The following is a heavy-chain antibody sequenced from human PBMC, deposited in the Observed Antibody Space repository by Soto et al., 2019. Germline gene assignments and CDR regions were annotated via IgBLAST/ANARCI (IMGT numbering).Heavy chain of an antibody. D-gene: IGHD3-3*01. V-gene: IGHV4-59*01. CDR2: IYYSGST. Sequence: SETLSLTCTVSGGSISSYYWSWIRQPPGKGLEWIGYIYYSGSTNYNPSLKSRVTISVDTSKNQFSLKLSSVTAADTAVYYCARSGAVTTIFGVVITRNWFDPWGQGTLVTVS. CDR3: ARSGAVTTIFGVVITRNWFDP. CDR1: GGSISSYY. J-gene: IGHJ5*02.